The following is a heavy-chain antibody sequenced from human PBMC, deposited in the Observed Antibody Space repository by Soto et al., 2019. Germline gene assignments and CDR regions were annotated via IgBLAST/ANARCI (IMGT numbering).Heavy chain of an antibody. D-gene: IGHD3-22*01. CDR1: GGSLSTCY. Sequence: PSETLSLTCTVSGGSLSTCYWSWIRQPPGKGLEWILYIYPLGDTEYNPSLKSRATLSVETSKNQFSLELNSVTAADTAVYFCARGGGLRNYDGTGHCPNWLHXWGQVTLVTVSX. CDR2: IYPLGDT. J-gene: IGHJ5*02. CDR3: ARGGGLRNYDGTGHCPNWLHX. V-gene: IGHV4-59*01.